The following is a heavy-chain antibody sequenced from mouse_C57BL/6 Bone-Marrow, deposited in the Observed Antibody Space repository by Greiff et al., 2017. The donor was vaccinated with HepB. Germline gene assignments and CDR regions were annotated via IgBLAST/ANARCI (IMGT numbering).Heavy chain of an antibody. D-gene: IGHD3-3*01. J-gene: IGHJ4*01. CDR2: ISDGGSYT. V-gene: IGHV5-4*01. Sequence: EVQVVESGGGLVKPGGSLKLSCAASGFTFSSYAMSWVRQTPEKRLEWVATISDGGSYTYYPDNVKGRFTISRDNAKNNLYLQMSHLKSEDTAMYYCARASLDGGLDYYAMDYWGQGTSVTVSS. CDR3: ARASLDGGLDYYAMDY. CDR1: GFTFSSYA.